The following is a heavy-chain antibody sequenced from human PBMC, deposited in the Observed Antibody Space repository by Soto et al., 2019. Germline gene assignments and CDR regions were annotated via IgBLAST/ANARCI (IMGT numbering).Heavy chain of an antibody. CDR2: ISASNGNT. CDR1: GYTFATYG. J-gene: IGHJ4*02. Sequence: SVKVSCKASGYTFATYGFSWVRQAPGQGLEWMGWISASNGNTNYAQKLRGRVTMTTDTSTSTAYMELRSLRSDDTAVFYCARSGRRWNLREFDYWGQGTLVTVSS. CDR3: ARSGRRWNLREFDY. D-gene: IGHD1-7*01. V-gene: IGHV1-18*01.